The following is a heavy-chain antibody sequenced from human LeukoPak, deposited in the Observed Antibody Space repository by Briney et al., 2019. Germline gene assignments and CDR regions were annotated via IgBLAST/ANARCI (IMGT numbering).Heavy chain of an antibody. CDR1: GYSISSGYY. V-gene: IGHV4-38-2*02. Sequence: SETLSLTCTVSGYSISSGYYWGWIRQPPGKGLEWIGSIYHSGSTYYNPSLKSRVTISVDTSKNQFSLKLSSVTAADTAVYYCARVPRSYYYYYYMDVWGKGTTVTVSS. CDR3: ARVPRSYYYYYYMDV. J-gene: IGHJ6*03. CDR2: IYHSGST.